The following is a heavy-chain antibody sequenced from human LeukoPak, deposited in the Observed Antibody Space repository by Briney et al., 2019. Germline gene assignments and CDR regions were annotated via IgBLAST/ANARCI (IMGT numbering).Heavy chain of an antibody. CDR2: ISGSGGST. CDR3: AKESTWSVVVIAIPSYFDY. CDR1: GFTFSSYA. J-gene: IGHJ4*02. D-gene: IGHD2-21*01. V-gene: IGHV3-23*01. Sequence: GGSLRLSCADSGFTFSSYAMSWVRQAPGKGLEWVSAISGSGGSTYYADSVKGRFTISRDNSKNTLYLQMNSLRAEDTAVYYCAKESTWSVVVIAIPSYFDYWGQGTLVTVSS.